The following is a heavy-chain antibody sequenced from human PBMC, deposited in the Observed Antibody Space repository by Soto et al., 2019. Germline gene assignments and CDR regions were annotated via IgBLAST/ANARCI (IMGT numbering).Heavy chain of an antibody. D-gene: IGHD6-13*01. J-gene: IGHJ4*02. CDR2: IYHSGST. Sequence: PSETLSLTCAVSGGSISSGGYSWSWIRQPPGKGLEWIGYIYHSGSTYYNPSLKSRVTISVDRSKNQFSLKLSSMTAADTAMYYCARMRAAGTFDYWGQGALVTVSS. CDR3: ARMRAAGTFDY. CDR1: GGSISSGGYS. V-gene: IGHV4-30-2*01.